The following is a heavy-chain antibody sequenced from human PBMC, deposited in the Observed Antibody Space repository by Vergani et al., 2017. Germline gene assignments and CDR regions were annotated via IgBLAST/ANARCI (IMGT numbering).Heavy chain of an antibody. Sequence: QVQLVQSGAEVKKPGSSVKVSCKASGGTFSSYAISWVRQAPGQGLEWMGGIIPIFGTANYAQKFQGRVTITADESTSTAYMELSSLRSEDTAVYYCASPAYCGGDCYPHHYYYYXMDVWGKGTTVTVSS. CDR2: IIPIFGTA. J-gene: IGHJ6*03. V-gene: IGHV1-69*01. CDR3: ASPAYCGGDCYPHHYYYYXMDV. CDR1: GGTFSSYA. D-gene: IGHD2-21*01.